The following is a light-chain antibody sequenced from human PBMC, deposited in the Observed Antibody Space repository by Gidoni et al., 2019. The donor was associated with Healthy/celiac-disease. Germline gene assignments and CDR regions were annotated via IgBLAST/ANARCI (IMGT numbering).Light chain of an antibody. J-gene: IGLJ2*01. CDR1: ALPKQY. V-gene: IGLV3-25*03. CDR3: QSADSSGTYRV. CDR2: KDS. Sequence: SYELTQPPSVSVSPGQTARITCSGDALPKQYAYWYQQKPGQAPVLVMYKDSKRPSGIPERFSGSSSGTTVTLTISGVQAEDEADYYCQSADSSGTYRVFGGGTKLTVL.